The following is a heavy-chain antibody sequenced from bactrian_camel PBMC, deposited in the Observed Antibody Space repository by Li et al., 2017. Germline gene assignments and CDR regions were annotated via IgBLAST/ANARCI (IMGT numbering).Heavy chain of an antibody. J-gene: IGHJ4*01. CDR1: GNTYATYC. V-gene: IGHV3S53*01. Sequence: HVQLVESGGGSVQAGGSLRLSCALSGNTYATYCLAWFRQAPGQEREAVAAIEDDGTISYADSVKGRFTISKDSAKDTLYLQMNNLKIEDTAVYYCAFGSSRQATMTARGKGTQVTVS. D-gene: IGHD3*01. CDR2: IEDDGTI.